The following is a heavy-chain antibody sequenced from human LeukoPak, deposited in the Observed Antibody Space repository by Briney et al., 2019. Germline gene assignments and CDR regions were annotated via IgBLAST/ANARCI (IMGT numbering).Heavy chain of an antibody. CDR3: ARETGAYYSADY. CDR1: GYTFTSYG. Sequence: ASVKVSCKASGYTFTSYGINWVRQAPGQGLEWMGRISAYNGNTNYAQKLQGRATMTTDTSTSTAYMELRSLRYDDTAVYYCARETGAYYSADYWGQGTLVTVSS. CDR2: ISAYNGNT. V-gene: IGHV1-18*01. D-gene: IGHD3-22*01. J-gene: IGHJ4*02.